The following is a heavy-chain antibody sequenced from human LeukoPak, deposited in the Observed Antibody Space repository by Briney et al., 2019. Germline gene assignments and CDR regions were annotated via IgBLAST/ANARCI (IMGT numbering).Heavy chain of an antibody. CDR3: ARDGNRYSYGSFDY. CDR2: ISYDGSNK. D-gene: IGHD5-18*01. V-gene: IGHV3-30*04. CDR1: GFTFSSYA. J-gene: IGHJ4*02. Sequence: GGSLRLSCAASGFTFSSYAMHWVRQAPGKGLEWVAVISYDGSNKYYADSVKGRFTISRDNSKNTLYLQMNSLRAEDTAVYYCARDGNRYSYGSFDYRGQGTLVTVSS.